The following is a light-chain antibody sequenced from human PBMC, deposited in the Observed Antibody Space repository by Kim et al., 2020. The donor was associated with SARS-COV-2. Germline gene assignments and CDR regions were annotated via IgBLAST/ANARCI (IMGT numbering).Light chain of an antibody. CDR2: EVS. CDR3: SSYAGSNNWV. CDR1: SSDVGGYNY. V-gene: IGLV2-8*01. J-gene: IGLJ3*02. Sequence: QSALTQPPSASGSPGQSVTISCTGTSSDVGGYNYVSWYQQHPAKAPKLMIYEVSKRPSGVPDRFSGSKSGNTASLTVSGLQAEDEADYYCSSYAGSNNWVFGGGTQLTVL.